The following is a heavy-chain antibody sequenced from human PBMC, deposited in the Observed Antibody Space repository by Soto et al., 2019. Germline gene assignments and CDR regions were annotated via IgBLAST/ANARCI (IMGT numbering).Heavy chain of an antibody. D-gene: IGHD6-13*01. CDR2: ISGGGGST. J-gene: IGHJ4*02. CDR3: AKVPYSSGWYYFGY. V-gene: IGHV3-23*01. Sequence: EVQLLESGGGLVQPGGSLRLSCAASGFTFSSSAMSWVRQAPGKGLEWVSAISGGGGSTYYADSVKGRFTVSRDNSKNTLYLQMNSLRAEDTAVYYCAKVPYSSGWYYFGYWGQGTLVTVSS. CDR1: GFTFSSSA.